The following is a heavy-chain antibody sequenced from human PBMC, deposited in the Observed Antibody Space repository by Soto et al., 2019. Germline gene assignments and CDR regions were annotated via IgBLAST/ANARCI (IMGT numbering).Heavy chain of an antibody. CDR1: GFTFSSYS. Sequence: EVQLVESGGGLVKPGGSLRLSCAASGFTFSSYSMNWVRQAPGKGLEWVSSISSSSSYIYYADSVKGRFTISRDSAKNSPYLQMNSLRAEDTAVYYCARTWGHYYYYYYVGVWWKWTTVTVS. J-gene: IGHJ6*03. CDR2: ISSSSSYI. V-gene: IGHV3-21*01. CDR3: ARTWGHYYYYYYVGV. D-gene: IGHD7-27*01.